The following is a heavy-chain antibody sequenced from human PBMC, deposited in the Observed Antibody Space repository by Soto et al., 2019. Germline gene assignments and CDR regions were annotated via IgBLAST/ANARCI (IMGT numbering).Heavy chain of an antibody. J-gene: IGHJ3*02. CDR2: IYPGDSDT. Sequence: GESLKISCKGSGYSFTSYWIGWVRQMPGKGLEWMGIIYPGDSDTRYSPSFQGQVTISADKSISTAYLQWSSLKASDTAMYYCARGYCSGGSCFNPENAFDIWGQGTMVTVS. CDR1: GYSFTSYW. CDR3: ARGYCSGGSCFNPENAFDI. V-gene: IGHV5-51*01. D-gene: IGHD2-15*01.